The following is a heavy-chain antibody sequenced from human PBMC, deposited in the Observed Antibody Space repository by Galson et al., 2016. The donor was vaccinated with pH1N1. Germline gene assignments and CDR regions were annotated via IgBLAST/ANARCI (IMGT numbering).Heavy chain of an antibody. J-gene: IGHJ3*02. CDR1: GYSFISQW. CDR3: ARQYDFGDYRGDAFAI. CDR2: VNPGGSTI. V-gene: IGHV5-51*03. D-gene: IGHD4-17*01. Sequence: QSGAEVKKPGESLKISCKASGYSFISQWIAWVRQVPGKGLEWVGVVNPGGSTIRYSPSFQGQVTISSDKSISTAYLQGIGLRASDTATYYCARQYDFGDYRGDAFAIWGQGTMVLVSS.